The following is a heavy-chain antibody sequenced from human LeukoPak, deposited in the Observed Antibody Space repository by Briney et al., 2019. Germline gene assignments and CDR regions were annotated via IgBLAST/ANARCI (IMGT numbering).Heavy chain of an antibody. D-gene: IGHD6-13*01. Sequence: PSETLSLTCAVYGGSFSGYYWSWIRLPPGKGLEWIGEINHSGSTNYNPSLKSRVTISVDTSKNQFSLKLSSVTAADTAVYYCARRPAAAGPYYLDYWGQGTLVTVSS. V-gene: IGHV4-34*01. CDR1: GGSFSGYY. CDR3: ARRPAAAGPYYLDY. J-gene: IGHJ4*02. CDR2: INHSGST.